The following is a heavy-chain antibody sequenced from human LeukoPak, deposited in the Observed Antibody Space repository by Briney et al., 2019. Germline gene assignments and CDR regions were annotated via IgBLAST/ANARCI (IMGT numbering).Heavy chain of an antibody. D-gene: IGHD5-12*01. J-gene: IGHJ5*02. CDR1: GFIFSQYS. CDR3: ARDAGNSGYGCDL. V-gene: IGHV3-48*01. CDR2: IRSSSET. Sequence: GGSLRLSCAASGFIFSQYSMNWVRQAPGKGLEWVSHIRSSSETFYADSVKGRFTISRDNARNSLYLRMNNLRGEDTAIYYCARDAGNSGYGCDLWGQGTLVTVSS.